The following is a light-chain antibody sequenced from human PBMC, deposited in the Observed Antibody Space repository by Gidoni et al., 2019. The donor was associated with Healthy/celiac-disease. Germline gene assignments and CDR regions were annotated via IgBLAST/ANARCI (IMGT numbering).Light chain of an antibody. Sequence: QSALTQPASESGSPGQSITISCTGTSSDVGSYNLVSWYQQHQGKAPKLMIYEGSKRPSGVSNRFSSSKSGNTASLTISGLQAEDEADYYCCSYAGSSTLLYVFGTGTKVTV. CDR3: CSYAGSSTLLYV. CDR2: EGS. V-gene: IGLV2-23*01. J-gene: IGLJ1*01. CDR1: SSDVGSYNL.